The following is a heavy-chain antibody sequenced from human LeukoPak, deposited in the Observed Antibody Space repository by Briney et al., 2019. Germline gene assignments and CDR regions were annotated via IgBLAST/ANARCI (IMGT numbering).Heavy chain of an antibody. J-gene: IGHJ3*02. V-gene: IGHV4-61*05. Sequence: PSETLSLTCTVSGGSISSSSYYWGWIRQPPGKGLEWIGYIYYSGSTNYNPSLKSRVTISVDTSKNQFSLKLSSVTAADTAVYYCARLDTVVHDAFDIWGQGTMVTVSS. CDR3: ARLDTVVHDAFDI. D-gene: IGHD4-23*01. CDR2: IYYSGST. CDR1: GGSISSSSYY.